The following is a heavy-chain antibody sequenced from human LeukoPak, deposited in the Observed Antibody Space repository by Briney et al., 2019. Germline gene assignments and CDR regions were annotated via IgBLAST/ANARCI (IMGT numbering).Heavy chain of an antibody. Sequence: GGSLRLSCAASGFTFSSHSLNWVRQAPGKGLEWVSYISSSSSTIYYADSVKGRFTISRDNAKNSLYLQMNSLRAEDTAVYYCARGAYYYEDWGQGTLVTVSS. J-gene: IGHJ4*02. CDR2: ISSSSSTI. CDR1: GFTFSSHS. CDR3: ARGAYYYED. V-gene: IGHV3-48*01. D-gene: IGHD3-22*01.